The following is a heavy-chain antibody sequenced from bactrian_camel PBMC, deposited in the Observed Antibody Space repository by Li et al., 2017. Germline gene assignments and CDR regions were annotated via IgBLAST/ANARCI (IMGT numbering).Heavy chain of an antibody. V-gene: IGHV3-3*01. D-gene: IGHD2*01. Sequence: HVQLVESGGGSVQAGGSLRLSCAAAEPIYSTLCMAWFRQAPGKEREGVATIRAGTGATYYDDSVKGRFTISRDNAKNSVYLQMNSLKLEDTAMYYCAADFGPYCSGSYLARRANFEGQGTQVTVS. CDR2: IRAGTGAT. J-gene: IGHJ4*01. CDR1: EPIYSTLC.